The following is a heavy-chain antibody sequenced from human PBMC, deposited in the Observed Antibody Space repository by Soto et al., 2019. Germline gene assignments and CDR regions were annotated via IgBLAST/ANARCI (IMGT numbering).Heavy chain of an antibody. Sequence: GGSLRLSCAASGFTVSSNYMSWVRQAPGKGLEWVSVIYSGGSTYYADSVKGRFTISRDNSKNTLYLQMNSLRAEDTAVYYCARFRSNWNYGDLNWFDPWGQGTLVTVSS. J-gene: IGHJ5*02. CDR3: ARFRSNWNYGDLNWFDP. CDR1: GFTVSSNY. D-gene: IGHD1-7*01. V-gene: IGHV3-53*01. CDR2: IYSGGST.